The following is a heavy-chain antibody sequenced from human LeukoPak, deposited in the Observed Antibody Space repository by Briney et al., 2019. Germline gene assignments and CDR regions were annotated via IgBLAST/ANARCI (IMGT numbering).Heavy chain of an antibody. V-gene: IGHV4-39*01. CDR3: ASQPTSVIGVDY. D-gene: IGHD4-11*01. Sequence: TDTLSLTCTLSGGSISDGSYYWGWIRQPPGKGLEWIGSINYSGTTYYDPSLKSRVTISLDTSKNPFSLQLNSATASDTAVFYCASQPTSVIGVDYWGQGILVTLSS. CDR2: INYSGTT. CDR1: GGSISDGSYY. J-gene: IGHJ4*02.